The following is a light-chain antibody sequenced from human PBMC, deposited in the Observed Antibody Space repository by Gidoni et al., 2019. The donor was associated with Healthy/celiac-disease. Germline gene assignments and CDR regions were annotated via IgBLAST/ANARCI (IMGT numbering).Light chain of an antibody. V-gene: IGKV1-5*01. J-gene: IGKJ1*01. CDR2: DAS. CDR3: QQYNSYSWT. CDR1: QSISSW. Sequence: LQLTQSPSTLSASVGDRVTITCRASQSISSWLAWYQQKPGKAPKLLIYDASSMASGVPSRFSGSGSGTEFTLTISSLQSDDFAIYYCQQYNSYSWTFGQGTKVEIK.